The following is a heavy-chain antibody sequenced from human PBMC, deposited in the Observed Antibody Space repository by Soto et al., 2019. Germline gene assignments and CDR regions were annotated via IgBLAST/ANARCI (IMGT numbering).Heavy chain of an antibody. Sequence: PGGSLRLSCAASGFTFSSYWMSWVRQAPGKGLEWVANIKQDGSEKYYVDSVKGRFTISRDNAKNSLYLQMNSLRAEDTAVYYCARDPPAGGWNYIRDYYYGMDVWGQGTTVTVSS. CDR1: GFTFSSYW. CDR2: IKQDGSEK. V-gene: IGHV3-7*01. CDR3: ARDPPAGGWNYIRDYYYGMDV. D-gene: IGHD1-7*01. J-gene: IGHJ6*02.